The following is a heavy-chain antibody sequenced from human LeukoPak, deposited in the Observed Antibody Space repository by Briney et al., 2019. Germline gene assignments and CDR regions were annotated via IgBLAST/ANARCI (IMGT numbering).Heavy chain of an antibody. J-gene: IGHJ4*02. CDR3: ARAPSIPDWLPPDY. V-gene: IGHV3-9*01. CDR2: ISWNSGSI. Sequence: GGSLRLSCAASGFTFDDYAMHWVRQAPGKGLEWVSGISWNSGSIGYADSVKGRFTISRDNSKNTLYLQMNSLRAEDTAVYYCARAPSIPDWLPPDYWGQGTLVTVSS. CDR1: GFTFDDYA. D-gene: IGHD3/OR15-3a*01.